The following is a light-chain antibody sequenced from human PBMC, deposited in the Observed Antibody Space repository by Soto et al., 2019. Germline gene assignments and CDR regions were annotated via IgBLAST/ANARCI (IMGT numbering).Light chain of an antibody. CDR1: QSVSTTY. CDR2: GAS. J-gene: IGKJ4*01. Sequence: EIVVTQSPGTLSLSPGERATLSCRASQSVSTTYLAWYQQKPGQAPRPLIFGASSRATGIPDRFSGSGSGTDFTLTISRLEPEDFAVYYCQYYGTSFTFGGGTKVDIK. V-gene: IGKV3-20*01. CDR3: QYYGTSFT.